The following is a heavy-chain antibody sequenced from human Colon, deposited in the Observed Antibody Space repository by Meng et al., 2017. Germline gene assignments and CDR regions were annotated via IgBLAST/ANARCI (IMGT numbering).Heavy chain of an antibody. J-gene: IGHJ5*02. CDR1: GFSIRNHY. Sequence: EVQVVESGGGLVQPGGSLRLSCAASGFSIRNHYMHWVRQAPGKGLEWVSRINSDGGGGTYADFVKGRFTISRDNAKNTLYLQMNSLTAEDTAVYYCVCFGGFSGFDPWGQGILVTVSS. V-gene: IGHV3-74*01. D-gene: IGHD3-10*01. CDR2: INSDGGGG. CDR3: VCFGGFSGFDP.